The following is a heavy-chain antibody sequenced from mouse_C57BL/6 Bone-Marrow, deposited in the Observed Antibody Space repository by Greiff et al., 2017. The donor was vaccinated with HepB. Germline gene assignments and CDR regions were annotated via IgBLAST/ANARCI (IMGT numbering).Heavy chain of an antibody. CDR3: ARGYGYFDY. V-gene: IGHV1-50*01. CDR1: GYTFTSYW. J-gene: IGHJ2*01. CDR2: IDPADSYT. Sequence: QVQLQQPGAELVKPGASVKLSCTASGYTFTSYWMKWVKQRPGQGLEWIGEIDPADSYTNYNQKFKGQATLTVDTSSSTAYMQLSSLTSEDAAVYYCARGYGYFDYWGQGTTLTVSS. D-gene: IGHD1-1*01.